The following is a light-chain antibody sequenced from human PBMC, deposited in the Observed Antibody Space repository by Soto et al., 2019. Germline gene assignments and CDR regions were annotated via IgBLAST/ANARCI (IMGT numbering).Light chain of an antibody. V-gene: IGLV4-60*02. CDR1: SGHSSYI. CDR3: ETWDSNTNWV. J-gene: IGLJ3*02. CDR2: LEGRGSY. Sequence: QSVLTQSSSASASLGSSVKLTCTLNSGHSSYIIAWHQQQPGKAPRYLMNLEGRGSYNRGSGVPDRFSGSSSGADRYLTISHFQFEDGAEYYCETWDSNTNWVFGGGTKLTVL.